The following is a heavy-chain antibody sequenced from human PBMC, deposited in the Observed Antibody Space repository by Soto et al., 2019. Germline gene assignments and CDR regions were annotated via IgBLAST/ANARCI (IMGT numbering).Heavy chain of an antibody. V-gene: IGHV1-69*13. Sequence: GASVKVSCKASGGTFSSYAISRVRQAPGQGLEWMGGIIPIFGTANYAQKFQGRVTITADESTSTAYMELSSLRSEDTAVYYCASSHTDYGDYPWDYWGQGTLVTVSS. D-gene: IGHD4-17*01. CDR1: GGTFSSYA. CDR3: ASSHTDYGDYPWDY. CDR2: IIPIFGTA. J-gene: IGHJ4*02.